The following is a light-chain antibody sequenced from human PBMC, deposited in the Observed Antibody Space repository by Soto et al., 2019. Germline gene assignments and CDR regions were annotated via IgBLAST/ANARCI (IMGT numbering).Light chain of an antibody. CDR3: GTWDTGLSAGV. J-gene: IGLJ2*01. CDR2: DND. Sequence: QSVLTQPPSVSAAPGQRVTISCSGSASNVGTQFVSWYQHRPGAAPKLLIYDNDERPSEIPDRFSGSKSDTSATLTITGVHTGDEADYYCGTWDTGLSAGVFGGGTKLTVL. CDR1: ASNVGTQF. V-gene: IGLV1-51*01.